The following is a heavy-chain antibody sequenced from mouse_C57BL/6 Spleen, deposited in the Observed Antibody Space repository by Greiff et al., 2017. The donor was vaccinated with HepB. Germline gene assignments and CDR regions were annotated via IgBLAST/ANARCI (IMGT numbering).Heavy chain of an antibody. J-gene: IGHJ3*01. D-gene: IGHD1-1*01. CDR2: IDPENGDT. CDR1: GFNIKDDY. V-gene: IGHV14-4*01. Sequence: EVKLVESGAELVRPGASVKLSCTASGFNIKDDYMHWVKQRPEQGLEWIGWIDPENGDTEYASKFQGKATITADTSSNTAYLQLSSLTSEDTAVYYCTTNYYGSSYGFAYWGQGTLVTVSA. CDR3: TTNYYGSSYGFAY.